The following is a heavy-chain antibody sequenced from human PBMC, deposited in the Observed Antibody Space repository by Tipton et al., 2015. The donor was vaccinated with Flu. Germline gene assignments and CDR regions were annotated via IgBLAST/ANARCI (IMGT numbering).Heavy chain of an antibody. CDR3: ARAPESRTHDYGDAPDH. CDR2: IYTSGST. CDR1: GGSISSYY. J-gene: IGHJ4*02. V-gene: IGHV4-4*07. D-gene: IGHD4-17*01. Sequence: TLSLTCTVSGGSISSYYWSWIRQPAGKGLEWIGRIYTSGSTNYNPSLKSRVTMSVDTPKNQFTLKLSSVTAADTAVYYCARAPESRTHDYGDAPDHWGQGTLVTVSS.